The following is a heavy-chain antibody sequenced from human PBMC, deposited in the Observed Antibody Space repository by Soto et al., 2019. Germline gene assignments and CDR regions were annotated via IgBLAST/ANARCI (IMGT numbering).Heavy chain of an antibody. D-gene: IGHD5-18*01. CDR3: AGRSHGGQPDNNWFDP. CDR2: IIPIFGTA. Sequence: QVQLVQSGAEVKKPGSSVKVSCKASGGTFSSYAISWVRQAPGQGLEWMGGIIPIFGTANYAQKFQGRVTITADESTRTAYMELSSLRSEDTAVYYCAGRSHGGQPDNNWFDPWGQGTLVTVSS. V-gene: IGHV1-69*01. CDR1: GGTFSSYA. J-gene: IGHJ5*02.